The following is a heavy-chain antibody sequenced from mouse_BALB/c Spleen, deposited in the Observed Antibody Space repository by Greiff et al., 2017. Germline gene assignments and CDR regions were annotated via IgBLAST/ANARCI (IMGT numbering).Heavy chain of an antibody. V-gene: IGHV5-17*02. CDR1: GFTFSSFG. CDR3: AREDPIPFYAMDY. CDR2: ISSGSSTI. J-gene: IGHJ4*01. Sequence: EVQGVESGGGLVQPGGSRKLSCAASGFTFSSFGMHWVRQAPEKGLEWVAYISSGSSTIYYADTVKGRFTISRDNPKNTLFLQMTSLRSEDTAMYYCAREDPIPFYAMDYWGQGTSVTVSS.